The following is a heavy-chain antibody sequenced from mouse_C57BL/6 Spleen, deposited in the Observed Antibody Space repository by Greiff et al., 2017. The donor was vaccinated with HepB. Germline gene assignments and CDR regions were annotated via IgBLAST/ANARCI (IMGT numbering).Heavy chain of an antibody. CDR3: ARGYGNYDYFDY. Sequence: EVHLVESGGGLVKPGGSLKLSCAASGFTFSDYGMHWVRQAPEKGLEWVAYISSGSSTIYYADTVKGRFTISRDNAKNTLFLQMTSLRSEDTAMYYCARGYGNYDYFDYWGQGTTLTVSS. V-gene: IGHV5-17*01. J-gene: IGHJ2*01. CDR1: GFTFSDYG. CDR2: ISSGSSTI. D-gene: IGHD2-10*02.